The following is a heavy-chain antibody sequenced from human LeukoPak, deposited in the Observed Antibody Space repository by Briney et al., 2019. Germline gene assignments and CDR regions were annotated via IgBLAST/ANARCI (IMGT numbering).Heavy chain of an antibody. CDR1: GGTFSSYA. D-gene: IGHD3-22*01. CDR3: ASTAPGYYDSSGYYDY. V-gene: IGHV1-69*05. Sequence: SVKVSCKASGGTFSSYAISWVRQAPGQGLEWMGGIIPIFGTANYAQKFQGRVTITTDESTSTAYMELSSLRSEDTAVYYCASTAPGYYDSSGYYDYWGQGTLVTVSS. CDR2: IIPIFGTA. J-gene: IGHJ4*02.